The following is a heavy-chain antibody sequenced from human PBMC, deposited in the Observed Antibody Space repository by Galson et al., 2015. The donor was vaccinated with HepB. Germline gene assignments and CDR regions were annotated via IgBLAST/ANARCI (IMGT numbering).Heavy chain of an antibody. CDR2: IIPIFGTA. CDR1: GYTFTSYA. D-gene: IGHD4-17*01. CDR3: AREHGDYYFDY. Sequence: SVKVSCKASGYTFTSYAMHWVRQAPGQRLEWMGGIIPIFGTANYAQKFQGRVTITADESTSTAYMELSSLRSEDTAVYYCAREHGDYYFDYWGQGTLVTVSS. V-gene: IGHV1-69*13. J-gene: IGHJ4*02.